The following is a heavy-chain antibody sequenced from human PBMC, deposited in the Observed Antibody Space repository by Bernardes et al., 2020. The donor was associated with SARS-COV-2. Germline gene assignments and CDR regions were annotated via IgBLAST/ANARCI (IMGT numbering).Heavy chain of an antibody. CDR2: IYSSGTS. J-gene: IGHJ6*02. D-gene: IGHD2-21*02. CDR3: AGSSCGIDCYIGGLRSWDYGMDV. V-gene: IGHV4-39*01. Sequence: SETLSLTCTVSGASISSTNYYWGWIRQPPGKGLEWIGSIYSSGTSYYKPSLQSRVRVSVDTSKNQFSLTLTFVTAADTAVYYCAGSSCGIDCYIGGLRSWDYGMDVWGHGTTVTVSS. CDR1: GASISSTNYY.